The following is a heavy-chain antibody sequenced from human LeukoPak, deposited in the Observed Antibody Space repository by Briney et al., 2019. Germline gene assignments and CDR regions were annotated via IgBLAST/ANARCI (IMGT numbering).Heavy chain of an antibody. D-gene: IGHD2-2*01. CDR1: GYTFTGYY. Sequence: GASVKVPCKASGYTFTGYYMHWVRQAPGQGLEWMGWINPNSGGTNYAQEFQGRVTMTRDASISTAYMELSRLRSDDTAVYYCARGVPAASPWWFDPWGQGTLVTVSS. V-gene: IGHV1-2*02. J-gene: IGHJ5*02. CDR3: ARGVPAASPWWFDP. CDR2: INPNSGGT.